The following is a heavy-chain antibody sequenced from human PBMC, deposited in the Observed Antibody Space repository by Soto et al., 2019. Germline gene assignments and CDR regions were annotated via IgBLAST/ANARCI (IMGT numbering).Heavy chain of an antibody. D-gene: IGHD6-13*01. CDR1: GFTFSSYS. Sequence: EVQLVESGGGLVQPGGSLRLSCAASGFTFSSYSMNWVRQAPGKGLEWVSYISSSSSTIYYADSVKGRFTIPRDNAKNPLYLQMNSLRAEDPAVYYCARHPERVAEIGWFEPWGQGTLVTVSS. V-gene: IGHV3-48*01. CDR2: ISSSSSTI. CDR3: ARHPERVAEIGWFEP. J-gene: IGHJ5*02.